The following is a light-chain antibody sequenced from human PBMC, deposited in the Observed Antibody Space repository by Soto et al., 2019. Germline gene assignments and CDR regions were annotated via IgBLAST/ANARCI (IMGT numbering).Light chain of an antibody. J-gene: IGLJ3*02. CDR3: CSYAGSYSRV. V-gene: IGLV2-11*01. CDR1: SSDVGGYNY. CDR2: DVS. Sequence: QSALTQPRSVSGSPGQSVTISCTGTSSDVGGYNYVSWYQHDPGKAPKPMISDVSKRPSGVPDRFSGSKSGNTASLTISGLQAEDEADYYCCSYAGSYSRVFGGGTKLTVL.